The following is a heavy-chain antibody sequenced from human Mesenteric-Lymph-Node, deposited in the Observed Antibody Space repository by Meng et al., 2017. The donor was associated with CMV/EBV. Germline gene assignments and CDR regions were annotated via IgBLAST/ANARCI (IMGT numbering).Heavy chain of an antibody. CDR3: ARHCSGGSCYSDAGYGMDV. Sequence: GGSLRLSCAASGFTFSDYYMTWIRQAPGKGLEWVSYISSSGSTIYYADSVKGRFTISRDNAKSSLSLQMNSLRAEDTAVYYCARHCSGGSCYSDAGYGMDVWGQGTTVTVSS. CDR1: GFTFSDYY. CDR2: ISSSGSTI. D-gene: IGHD2-15*01. J-gene: IGHJ6*02. V-gene: IGHV3-11*04.